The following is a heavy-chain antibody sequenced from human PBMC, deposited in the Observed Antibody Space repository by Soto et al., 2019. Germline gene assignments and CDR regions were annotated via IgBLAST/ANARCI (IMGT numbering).Heavy chain of an antibody. CDR2: ISDDGASI. D-gene: IGHD5-18*01. J-gene: IGHJ4*02. V-gene: IGHV3-48*03. CDR3: ARENSVQAWLHHFDH. CDR1: GFSFSSFA. Sequence: GGSLRLSCEASGFSFSSFAMNWVRQAPGRGLEWVSYISDDGASIYYADSLKGRFTISRDNAKNSLSLQMNNLRAEDTAVYYCARENSVQAWLHHFDHWGLGTLVTVSS.